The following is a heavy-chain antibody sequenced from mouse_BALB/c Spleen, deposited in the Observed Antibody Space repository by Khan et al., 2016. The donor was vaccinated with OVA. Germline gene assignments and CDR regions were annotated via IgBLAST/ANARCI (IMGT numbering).Heavy chain of an antibody. CDR1: GYTFTSYW. V-gene: IGHV1S132*01. D-gene: IGHD2-1*01. CDR3: ARGYFGNYEFVY. J-gene: IGHJ3*01. CDR2: IFPGTGTT. Sequence: QVQLQQSGAEVVKPGASVKLSCKTTGYTFTSYWIQWIEQRPGQGLGWIGQIFPGTGTTYYNENFKGKATLTVDTSSSTAYMQLSSLTSEDSAVYFCARGYFGNYEFVYWGQGTLVTVS.